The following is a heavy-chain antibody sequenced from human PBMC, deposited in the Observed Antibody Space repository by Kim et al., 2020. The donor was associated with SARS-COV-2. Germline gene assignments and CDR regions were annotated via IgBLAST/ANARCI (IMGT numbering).Heavy chain of an antibody. CDR1: GFTFSSYG. CDR3: ARDLGIIGWDEYFQH. Sequence: GGSLRLSCAASGFTFSSYGMHWVRQAPGKGLEWVAVIWYDGSNKYYADSVKGRFTISRDNSKNTLYLQMNSLRAEDTAVYYCARDLGIIGWDEYFQHWGQGTLVTVSS. D-gene: IGHD1-20*01. CDR2: IWYDGSNK. J-gene: IGHJ1*01. V-gene: IGHV3-33*01.